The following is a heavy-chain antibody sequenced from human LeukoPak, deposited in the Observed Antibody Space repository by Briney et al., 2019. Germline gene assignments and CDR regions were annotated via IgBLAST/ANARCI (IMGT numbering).Heavy chain of an antibody. CDR3: ARVGLRYFDWLPSYFDY. D-gene: IGHD3-9*01. J-gene: IGHJ4*02. V-gene: IGHV1-8*01. Sequence: ASVKVSCKASGYTFTSYDINWVRQATGQGLEWMGWMNPNSGNTGYAQKFRGRVTMTRNTSISTAYMELSSLRSEDTAVYYCARVGLRYFDWLPSYFDYWGQGTLVTVSS. CDR2: MNPNSGNT. CDR1: GYTFTSYD.